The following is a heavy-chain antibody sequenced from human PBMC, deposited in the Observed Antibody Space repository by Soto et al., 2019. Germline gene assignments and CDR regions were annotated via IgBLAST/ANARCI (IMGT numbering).Heavy chain of an antibody. J-gene: IGHJ3*02. D-gene: IGHD2-15*01. CDR1: GFTVSSNY. V-gene: IGHV3-53*02. Sequence: EVQLVETGGGLVQPGGSLRLSCAASGFTVSSNYMNWVRQAPGEGLEWVSVIYSAGSTYYADSVKGRFTISRDNSKNTLYLQMNSLRAEDTAIYYCARPVHPEDAAFDIWGQGTMVTVSS. CDR3: ARPVHPEDAAFDI. CDR2: IYSAGST.